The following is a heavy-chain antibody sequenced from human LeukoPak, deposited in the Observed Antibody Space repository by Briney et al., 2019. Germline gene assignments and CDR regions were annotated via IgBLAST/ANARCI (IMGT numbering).Heavy chain of an antibody. J-gene: IGHJ6*03. CDR1: GYTFTGYY. Sequence: ASVKVSCKASGYTFTGYYMHWVRQAPGQGLEWMGWIIPNSGGTNYAQKFQGRVTMTRDTSISTAYMELSRLGSDDTAVYYCARDLGYYDSSGYWDYYYYMDVWGKGTTVTVSS. V-gene: IGHV1-2*02. CDR3: ARDLGYYDSSGYWDYYYYMDV. D-gene: IGHD3-22*01. CDR2: IIPNSGGT.